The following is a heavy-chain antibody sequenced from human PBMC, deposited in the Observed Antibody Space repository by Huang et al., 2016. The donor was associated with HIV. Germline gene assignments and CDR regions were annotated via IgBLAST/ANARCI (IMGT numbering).Heavy chain of an antibody. CDR2: INHSEST. CDR3: ARGQGGYYYYYMDV. CDR1: GGSFSGYY. Sequence: QVQLQQWGAGLLRPSETLSLTCAVYGGSFSGYYGAGLRQPPGKGLEWLGEINHSESTNYNPSVKSRVTISVDTSRNQFSLTLTSVTAADTAVYYCARGQGGYYYYYMDVWGKGTTVTVSS. V-gene: IGHV4-34*01. J-gene: IGHJ6*03.